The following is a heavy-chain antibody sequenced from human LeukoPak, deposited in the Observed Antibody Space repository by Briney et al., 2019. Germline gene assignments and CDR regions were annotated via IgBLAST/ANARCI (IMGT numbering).Heavy chain of an antibody. Sequence: GGSLRLSCAASGFSVGSFYMTWARQAPGKGLEWVSTIYSGGTTYYADSVKGRFTISRDNSKSTLYFQLNDLRVEDTALYYCTRGMGHSYGYNDFDYWGQGTLVTVSS. V-gene: IGHV3-66*01. D-gene: IGHD5-18*01. CDR2: IYSGGTT. CDR3: TRGMGHSYGYNDFDY. J-gene: IGHJ4*02. CDR1: GFSVGSFY.